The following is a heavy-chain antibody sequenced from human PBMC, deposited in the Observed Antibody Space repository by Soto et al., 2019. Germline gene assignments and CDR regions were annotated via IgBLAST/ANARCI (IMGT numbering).Heavy chain of an antibody. Sequence: PGGSLRLSCAASGFSFSSYWMHWVRQVPGKGLEWVAVISYDGSNKYYADSVKGRFTISRDNSKNTLYLQMISLRAEDTAVYYCAKDLGPLCITGTTGYYYYGMDVWGQGTTVTVSS. V-gene: IGHV3-30*18. CDR2: ISYDGSNK. D-gene: IGHD1-7*01. CDR1: GFSFSSYW. CDR3: AKDLGPLCITGTTGYYYYGMDV. J-gene: IGHJ6*02.